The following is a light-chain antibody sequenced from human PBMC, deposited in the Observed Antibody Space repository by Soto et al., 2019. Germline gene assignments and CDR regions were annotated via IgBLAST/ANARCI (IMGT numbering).Light chain of an antibody. J-gene: IGKJ4*01. CDR3: PQDYIYTLT. CDR2: DAS. CDR1: QTISSW. Sequence: DLPMKEDGYPLSGSVVDLATTTSRASQTISSWLAWYQQKPGKAPKLLIYDASSLESGVPSRFSGSGSGTEFTLTISSLQSEDFATYYCPQDYIYTLTFAGGTNVEIK. V-gene: IGKV1-5*01.